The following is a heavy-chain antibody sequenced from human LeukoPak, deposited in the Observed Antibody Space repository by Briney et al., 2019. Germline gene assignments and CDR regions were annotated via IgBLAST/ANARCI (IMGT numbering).Heavy chain of an antibody. CDR3: ARAATSGGYYYYYYMDV. CDR1: GFTFSSYE. CDR2: ISCSGSTI. V-gene: IGHV3-48*03. D-gene: IGHD2-15*01. J-gene: IGHJ6*03. Sequence: GGSLRLSCAASGFTFSSYEMNWVRQAPGKGLEWVSYISCSGSTIYYADSVKGRFTISRDNAKNSLYLQMNSLGAEDTAVYYCARAATSGGYYYYYYMDVWGKGTTVTVSS.